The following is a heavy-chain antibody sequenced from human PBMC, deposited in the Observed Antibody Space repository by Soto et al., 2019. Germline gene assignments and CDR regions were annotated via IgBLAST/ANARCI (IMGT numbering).Heavy chain of an antibody. CDR2: VSGGGGST. Sequence: EGQLLESGGGLVQPGGSLRLSCAASGFTFSTYTMHWVRQAQGKGLEWVSGVSGGGGSTYYADSLKGRFSISRDNAKNTFDLQINSLTAEDTAVYYCATQGYYWYFDNWGRGTLVTVSS. CDR3: ATQGYYWYFDN. J-gene: IGHJ2*01. V-gene: IGHV3-23*01. D-gene: IGHD5-12*01. CDR1: GFTFSTYT.